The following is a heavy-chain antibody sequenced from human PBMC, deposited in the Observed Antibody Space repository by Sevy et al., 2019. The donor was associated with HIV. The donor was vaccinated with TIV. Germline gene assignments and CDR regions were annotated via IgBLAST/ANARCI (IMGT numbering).Heavy chain of an antibody. CDR3: ARAYCSGGRCYSLAY. CDR1: GYTFTSYR. D-gene: IGHD2-15*01. CDR2: ISAHNGDT. V-gene: IGHV1-18*01. J-gene: IGHJ4*02. Sequence: ASVKVCCKASGYTFTSYRIDWVRQAPGQGLESMGWISAHNGDTNYAQKFQGRVTMITDTSTTTAYMDLRSLRSDDTASYYCARAYCSGGRCYSLAYWGQGTLVTVSS.